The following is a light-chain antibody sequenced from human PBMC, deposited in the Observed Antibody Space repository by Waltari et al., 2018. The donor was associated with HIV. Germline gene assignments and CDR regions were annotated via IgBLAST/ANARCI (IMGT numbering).Light chain of an antibody. CDR3: SAWDVSLNGVV. J-gene: IGLJ2*01. Sequence: QSVMTQPPSASGNPGQRVTIACSGTSSNIGSRSVNWYQHFPGTAPKLLIFTNERRPPGVPDRFSAAKSGTSASLSISGLHSGDEGVYYCSAWDVSLNGVVFGGGTKLTVL. V-gene: IGLV1-44*01. CDR2: TNE. CDR1: SSNIGSRS.